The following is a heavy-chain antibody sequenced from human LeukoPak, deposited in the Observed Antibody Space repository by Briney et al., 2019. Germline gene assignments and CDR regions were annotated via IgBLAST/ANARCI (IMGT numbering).Heavy chain of an antibody. J-gene: IGHJ4*02. V-gene: IGHV1-18*01. D-gene: IGHD4-23*01. CDR2: ISAYNGNT. CDR1: GYTFTSYG. Sequence: ASVKVSCKASGYTFTSYGISWVRQAPGQGLEWMGWISAYNGNTNYAQKLQGRVTMTTDTSTSTAYMELRSLRSEDTAMYYCARDPRSPVVTPRDDCWGQGTLVIVSS. CDR3: ARDPRSPVVTPRDDC.